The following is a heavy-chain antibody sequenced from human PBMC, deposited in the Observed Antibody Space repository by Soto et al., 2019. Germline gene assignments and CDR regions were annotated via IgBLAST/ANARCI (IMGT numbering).Heavy chain of an antibody. V-gene: IGHV4-4*02. D-gene: IGHD3-10*02. CDR1: GGSISSSNW. J-gene: IGHJ6*02. CDR3: ASVRGGYYYGMDV. CDR2: IYHSGST. Sequence: QVQLQESGPGLVKPSGTLSLTCAVSGGSISSSNWWSWVRQPPGKGLEWIGEIYHSGSTKYNPSLKSRVTISVDKSKNQFSRKVSSVTAADTAVYYCASVRGGYYYGMDVWGQGTTVTVSS.